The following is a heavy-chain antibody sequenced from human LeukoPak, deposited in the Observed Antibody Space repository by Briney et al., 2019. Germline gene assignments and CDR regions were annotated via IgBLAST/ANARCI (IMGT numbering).Heavy chain of an antibody. CDR3: ARGGGGGRAFDI. D-gene: IGHD2-15*01. V-gene: IGHV6-1*01. CDR1: GDSVSSNSAA. Sequence: SQTLSLTCAFAGDSVSSNSAAWNWIRQSPSRGLEWLGRTYYRSKRYNDYAVSVKSRLTINPDTSKNQFSLQLNSVTPEDTAVYYCARGGGGGRAFDIWGQGTMVTVSS. CDR2: TYYRSKRYN. J-gene: IGHJ3*02.